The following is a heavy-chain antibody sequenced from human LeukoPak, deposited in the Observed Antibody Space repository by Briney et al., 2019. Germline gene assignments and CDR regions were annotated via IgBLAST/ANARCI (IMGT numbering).Heavy chain of an antibody. D-gene: IGHD3-16*02. J-gene: IGHJ4*02. CDR3: ARGLAPPYDYVWGSYRTRGIGYLDF. CDR2: IIRDGST. CDR1: GGSFSGHY. Sequence: SETLSLTCAVYGGSFSGHYWSWIRQPPGKGLEWVGEIIRDGSTNYNPSLKSRVTISVDTSKNQFSLRLNSVTAADTAVYYCARGLAPPYDYVWGSYRTRGIGYLDFWGQGALVTVSS. V-gene: IGHV4-34*01.